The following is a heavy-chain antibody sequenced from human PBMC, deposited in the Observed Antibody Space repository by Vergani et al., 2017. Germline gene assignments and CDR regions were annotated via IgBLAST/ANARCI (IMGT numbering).Heavy chain of an antibody. CDR1: GGPISSYH. D-gene: IGHD6-13*01. J-gene: IGHJ6*03. Sequence: QVQPQESGPGLVKPSETLSLTCTVSGGPISSYHWSWIRQPPGKGLEWSGYIYYSGSANYNPSLKRRVTISVDTSKNQFSLKLSSVTTADTAVYYCARGPQYSSSWYSCYYNMDVWGKGTMVTVSS. V-gene: IGHV4-59*01. CDR3: ARGPQYSSSWYSCYYNMDV. CDR2: IYYSGSA.